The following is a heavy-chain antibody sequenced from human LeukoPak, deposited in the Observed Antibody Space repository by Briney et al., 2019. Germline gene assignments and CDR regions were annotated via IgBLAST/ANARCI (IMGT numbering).Heavy chain of an antibody. Sequence: ASVKVSCKASGYTFTDYYMHWVRQAPGQGLEWMVWINPDSGGTNYAQKFQGRVTMTIDTSITTAYLELTRLTSDDTAVYYCARGEVSSIDYWGQGTLVSVS. V-gene: IGHV1-2*02. J-gene: IGHJ4*02. CDR1: GYTFTDYY. D-gene: IGHD6-13*01. CDR3: ARGEVSSIDY. CDR2: INPDSGGT.